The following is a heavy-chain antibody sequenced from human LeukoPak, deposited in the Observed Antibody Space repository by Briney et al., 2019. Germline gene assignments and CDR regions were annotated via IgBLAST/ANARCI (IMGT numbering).Heavy chain of an antibody. V-gene: IGHV1-69*13. CDR1: GGTFSNYA. J-gene: IGHJ4*02. Sequence: GASVKVSCKASGGTFSNYAISWVRQAPGQGLEWMGGIIPIFGTANYAQKFQGRVTITADESTSTAYMELSSLRSEDTAVYYCASGIPDDYGDQGYFDYWGQGTLVTVSS. CDR3: ASGIPDDYGDQGYFDY. D-gene: IGHD4-17*01. CDR2: IIPIFGTA.